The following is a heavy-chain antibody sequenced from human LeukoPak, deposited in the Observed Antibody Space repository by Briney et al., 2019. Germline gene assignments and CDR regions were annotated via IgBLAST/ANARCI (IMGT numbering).Heavy chain of an antibody. Sequence: GGSLRLSCAASGFTFSSYGMHWVRQAPGKGLEWVAFIRYDGSNEYYADAVKGRFTISRDNSKNTLYLQMNSLRAEDTAVYYCANLGLLWFGESIEDYWGQGTLVTVSS. CDR2: IRYDGSNE. V-gene: IGHV3-30*02. D-gene: IGHD3-10*01. CDR1: GFTFSSYG. J-gene: IGHJ4*02. CDR3: ANLGLLWFGESIEDY.